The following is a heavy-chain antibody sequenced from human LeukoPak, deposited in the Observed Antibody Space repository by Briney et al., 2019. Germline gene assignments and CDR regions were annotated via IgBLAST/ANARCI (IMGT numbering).Heavy chain of an antibody. CDR2: IYYSGST. J-gene: IGHJ3*02. V-gene: IGHV4-59*08. CDR3: AGYQQLGGAFDI. D-gene: IGHD6-13*01. Sequence: SETLSLTCTVSGGSISSYYWSWIRQPPGKGLEWIGYIYYSGSTNYNPSLKSRVTISVDTSKNQFSLKLSSVTAADTAVYYCAGYQQLGGAFDIWGQGTMVTVSS. CDR1: GGSISSYY.